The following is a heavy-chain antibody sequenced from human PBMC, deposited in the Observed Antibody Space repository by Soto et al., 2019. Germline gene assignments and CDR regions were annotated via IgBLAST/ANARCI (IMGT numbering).Heavy chain of an antibody. J-gene: IGHJ6*02. Sequence: SGPTLVNPIQTLTLTCTFSGFSLSTSGVGVGWIRQPPGKALEWLALIYWNDDKRYSPSLKSRLTITKDTSKNQVVLTMTNMDPVDTATYYCAHKGPLRLLYYYYGMDVWGQGTTVTVSS. CDR2: IYWNDDK. CDR1: GFSLSTSGVG. CDR3: AHKGPLRLLYYYYGMDV. V-gene: IGHV2-5*01. D-gene: IGHD3-3*01.